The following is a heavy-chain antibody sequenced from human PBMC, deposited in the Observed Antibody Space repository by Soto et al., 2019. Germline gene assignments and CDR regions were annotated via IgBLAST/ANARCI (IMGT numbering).Heavy chain of an antibody. CDR3: ASCIAAAGDRAFDI. CDR1: GGSISRGDYY. Sequence: QWQLQESGQGLLKPSQTLSLTCTVSGGSISRGDYYWSWIRQPPGKGLEWIGYIYYSGSTYYNPSLKRRVTISVDTSKNQFSLKLSSVTAADTAVYYCASCIAAAGDRAFDIWGHGTMVAVSS. CDR2: IYYSGST. D-gene: IGHD6-13*01. J-gene: IGHJ3*02. V-gene: IGHV4-30-4*01.